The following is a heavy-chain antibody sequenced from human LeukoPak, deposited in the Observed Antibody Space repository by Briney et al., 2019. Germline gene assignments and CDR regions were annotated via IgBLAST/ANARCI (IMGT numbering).Heavy chain of an antibody. CDR1: GGSISSYY. D-gene: IGHD6-13*01. CDR3: ATLVAPTGTGYFDY. CDR2: IYYSGIT. V-gene: IGHV4-59*01. J-gene: IGHJ4*02. Sequence: KPSETLSLTCTVSGVSGGSISSYYWSWIRQPPGKGLEWIGYIYYSGITKYNPSLKSRVTISVDTSKNQFSLNLSSVTAADTAVYYCATLVAPTGTGYFDYWGQGTLVTVSS.